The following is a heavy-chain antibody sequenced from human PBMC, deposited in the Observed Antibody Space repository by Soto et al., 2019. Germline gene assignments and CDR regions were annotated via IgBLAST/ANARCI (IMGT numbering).Heavy chain of an antibody. J-gene: IGHJ4*02. Sequence: EVQLVESGGGLVQPGGSLRLSCAASGFTFSTCWMMWVRQAPGKALEWVANINQDGSERYYVDSVKCRFTISRDNAKNSLYLQMNSLRAEDTAVYYCVKDNRGSYWGQGTLVTVSS. CDR3: VKDNRGSY. D-gene: IGHD3-10*01. V-gene: IGHV3-7*01. CDR1: GFTFSTCW. CDR2: INQDGSER.